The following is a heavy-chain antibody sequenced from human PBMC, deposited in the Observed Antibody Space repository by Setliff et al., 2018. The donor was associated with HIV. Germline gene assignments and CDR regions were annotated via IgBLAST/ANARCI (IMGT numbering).Heavy chain of an antibody. Sequence: PGGSLRLSCAASGFTFSGYEMHWVRQASGKGLEWVGRIRSKANSYATAYATSLKGRFTISRDNTKNTMSLQMNSLGAEDTAIYYCSNRFRTSNNWYYFDYWGPGTLVTVSS. D-gene: IGHD6-13*01. CDR1: GFTFSGYE. CDR2: IRSKANSYAT. V-gene: IGHV3-73*01. CDR3: SNRFRTSNNWYYFDY. J-gene: IGHJ4*02.